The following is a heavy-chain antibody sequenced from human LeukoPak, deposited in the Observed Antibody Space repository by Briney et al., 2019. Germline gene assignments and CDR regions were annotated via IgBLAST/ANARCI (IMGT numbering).Heavy chain of an antibody. CDR1: GGSFSGYY. J-gene: IGHJ4*02. Sequence: SETLSLTCAVYGGSFSGYYWSWIRQPPGKGLEWIGEINHSGSTNYNPSLKSRVTISVDTSKNQFSLKLSSVTAADTAVYYCARDDLVLRFLPGGQGTLVTVSS. CDR3: ARDDLVLRFLP. V-gene: IGHV4-34*01. D-gene: IGHD3-3*01. CDR2: INHSGST.